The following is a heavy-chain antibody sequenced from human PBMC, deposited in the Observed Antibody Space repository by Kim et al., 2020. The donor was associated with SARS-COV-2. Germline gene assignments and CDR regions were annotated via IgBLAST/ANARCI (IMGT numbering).Heavy chain of an antibody. CDR1: GFTFSTYS. Sequence: GGSLRLSCAASGFTFSTYSMNWVRQAPGKGLEWVSYIDSSSTTIFYADSVKGRFTISRDNAQNSLYLQMNSLRDEDTAVYYCARGPLDIPAANTLAYWGQGTLVTVSS. CDR2: IDSSSTTI. V-gene: IGHV3-48*02. J-gene: IGHJ4*02. D-gene: IGHD6-13*01. CDR3: ARGPLDIPAANTLAY.